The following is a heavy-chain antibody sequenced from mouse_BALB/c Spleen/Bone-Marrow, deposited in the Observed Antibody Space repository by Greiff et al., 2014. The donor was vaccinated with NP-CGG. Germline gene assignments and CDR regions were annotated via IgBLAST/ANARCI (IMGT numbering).Heavy chain of an antibody. CDR1: GFTFSSYG. J-gene: IGHJ4*01. Sequence: EVMLVESGGDLVKPGGSLKLSCAASGFTFSSYGMSWGRQTPDKRLEWVATISSGGSNTYYPDSVKGRFTISRDKAKNTLYLQMSSLKSEDTAMYYCARHQRYYAMDYWGQGTSVTVSS. V-gene: IGHV5-6*01. CDR3: ARHQRYYAMDY. CDR2: ISSGGSNT.